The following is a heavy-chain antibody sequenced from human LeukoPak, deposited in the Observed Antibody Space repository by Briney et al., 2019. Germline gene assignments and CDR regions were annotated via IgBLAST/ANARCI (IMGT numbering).Heavy chain of an antibody. V-gene: IGHV1-2*02. CDR3: ARGYWSGGSCYHFES. CDR2: VNSNSGGT. J-gene: IGHJ4*02. D-gene: IGHD2-15*01. CDR1: GYRFSDYY. Sequence: GASVKVSCKTSGYRFSDYYMHWVRQAPGQGLEWMGWVNSNSGGTHYAQKFEGRVTMTRDTSISTAYMELSRLKSDDTAVYYCARGYWSGGSCYHFESWGQGTLVTVSS.